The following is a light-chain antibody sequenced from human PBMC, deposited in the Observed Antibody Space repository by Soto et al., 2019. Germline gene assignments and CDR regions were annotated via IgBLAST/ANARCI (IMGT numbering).Light chain of an antibody. Sequence: DIQMTQSPSSLSASVGDRVTITYRASQSISSYLNWYQQKPGKAPKLLIYAASSLQSGVPSRFSGSGSGTDFTLTISSLQPEDFATYYCQQSYSTLITFGQGTRLEIK. V-gene: IGKV1-39*01. CDR2: AAS. CDR3: QQSYSTLIT. CDR1: QSISSY. J-gene: IGKJ5*01.